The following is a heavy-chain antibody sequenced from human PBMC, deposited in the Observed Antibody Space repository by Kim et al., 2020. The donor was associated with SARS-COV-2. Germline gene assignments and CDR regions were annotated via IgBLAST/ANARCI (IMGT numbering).Heavy chain of an antibody. J-gene: IGHJ4*02. V-gene: IGHV3-15*01. Sequence: DYASPVKGRFTVSRDDSKQTLYLQMKSLKIEDTAIYYCATDHPTSSPLHDNWGQGTPVTVSS. D-gene: IGHD2-21*02. CDR3: ATDHPTSSPLHDN.